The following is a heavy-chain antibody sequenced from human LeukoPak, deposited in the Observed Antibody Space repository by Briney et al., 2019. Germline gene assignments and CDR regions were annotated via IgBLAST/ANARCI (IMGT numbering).Heavy chain of an antibody. J-gene: IGHJ4*02. CDR1: GFTFSSYA. Sequence: PGGSLRLSCAASGFTFSSYAMSWVRQAPGKGLEWVSDISGGGATTFYADSVKGRFTISRDNSKNTLYLQLSSLRAEDTDVYYCAKSTGYSTTGRDFDSWGRGTLVTVSS. CDR3: AKSTGYSTTGRDFDS. D-gene: IGHD6-13*01. CDR2: ISGGGATT. V-gene: IGHV3-23*01.